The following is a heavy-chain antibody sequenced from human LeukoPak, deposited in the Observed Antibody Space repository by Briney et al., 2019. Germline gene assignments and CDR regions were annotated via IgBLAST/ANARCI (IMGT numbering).Heavy chain of an antibody. V-gene: IGHV3-74*01. J-gene: IGHJ1*01. D-gene: IGHD3-22*01. CDR3: ARAPSEIGGYYPEYFRH. CDR1: GFTFSSYW. CDR2: IKSDGKT. Sequence: GGSLRLSCAASGFTFSSYWMHWVRQAPGKWLVWVSRIKSDGKTNYAASVKGRFTISRDNAKNTVSLQMNSLRAEDTGVYYCARAPSEIGGYYPEYFRHWGQGTLVTVSS.